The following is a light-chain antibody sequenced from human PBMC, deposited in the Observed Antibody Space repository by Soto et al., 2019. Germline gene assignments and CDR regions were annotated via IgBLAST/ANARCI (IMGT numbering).Light chain of an antibody. Sequence: DIQMTQSPSTLSASVGDRVTITCRASQYISSWLAWFQQKPGKAPKLLIYDDSTLESGVPSRFSGSRSETKFTLTISRLQTDDFATYYCQHYHTSPCTFGQGTNVEIK. CDR3: QHYHTSPCT. CDR1: QYISSW. V-gene: IGKV1-5*01. J-gene: IGKJ1*01. CDR2: DDS.